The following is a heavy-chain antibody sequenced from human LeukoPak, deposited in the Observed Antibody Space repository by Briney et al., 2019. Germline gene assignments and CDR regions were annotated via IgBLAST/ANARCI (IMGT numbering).Heavy chain of an antibody. CDR3: AKGSLRSGFDY. Sequence: GRSLRLSCAASGFTFDDYAMHWVRQAPGKGLEWVSGISWNSSSIGYADSVKGRFTISRDNAKNSLYLQMNSLRAEDTALYYCAKGSLRSGFDYWGQGTLVTVSS. CDR1: GFTFDDYA. CDR2: ISWNSSSI. V-gene: IGHV3-9*01. D-gene: IGHD3-10*01. J-gene: IGHJ4*02.